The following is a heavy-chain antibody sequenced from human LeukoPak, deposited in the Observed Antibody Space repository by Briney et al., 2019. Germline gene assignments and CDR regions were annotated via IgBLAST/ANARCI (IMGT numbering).Heavy chain of an antibody. J-gene: IGHJ4*02. CDR2: IIPIFGTA. CDR1: GGTFSSYA. D-gene: IGHD3-22*01. CDR3: AIFNSGYGPFDY. Sequence: ASVKVSCKASGGTFSSYAISWVRQAPGQGLEWMGGIIPIFGTANYAQKFQGRVTITADESTSTAYMELGSLRSEDTAVYYCAIFNSGYGPFDYWGQGTLVTVSS. V-gene: IGHV1-69*13.